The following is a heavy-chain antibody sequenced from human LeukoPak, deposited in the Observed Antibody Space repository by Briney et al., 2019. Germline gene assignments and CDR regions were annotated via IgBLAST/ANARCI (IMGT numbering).Heavy chain of an antibody. J-gene: IGHJ4*02. CDR2: INPNSGGT. CDR3: ARVLQRGYSYGGGYYFDY. D-gene: IGHD5-18*01. V-gene: IGHV1-2*02. CDR1: GYTFTGYY. Sequence: ASVKFSCKASGYTFTGYYMHWVRQAPGQGLEWMGWINPNSGGTNYAQKFQGRVTMTRDTSISTAYMELSRLRSDDTAVYYCARVLQRGYSYGGGYYFDYWGQGTLVTVSS.